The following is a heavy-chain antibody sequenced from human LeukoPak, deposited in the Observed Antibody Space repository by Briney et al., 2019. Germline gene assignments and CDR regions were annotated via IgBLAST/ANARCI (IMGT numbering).Heavy chain of an antibody. CDR1: GYSFTSYW. Sequence: GESLKISCKGSGYSFTSYWIGWVRQMPGKVLEWMGIIYPGDSDTRYSPSFQGQVTISADKSISTAYLQWSSLKASDTAMYYCARSWRCGGDCYPHPFDYWGQGTLVTVSS. J-gene: IGHJ4*02. CDR3: ARSWRCGGDCYPHPFDY. D-gene: IGHD2-21*02. CDR2: IYPGDSDT. V-gene: IGHV5-51*01.